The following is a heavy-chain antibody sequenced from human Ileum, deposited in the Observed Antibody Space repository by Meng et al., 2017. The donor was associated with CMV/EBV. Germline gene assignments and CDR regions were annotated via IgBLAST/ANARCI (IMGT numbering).Heavy chain of an antibody. V-gene: IGHV3-66*04. D-gene: IGHD1-26*01. CDR3: ARHRSGGDSEFDY. CDR2: LYRGGST. Sequence: GESLKISCAASGFTVNNNCMSWVRQAPGKGLEWVSTLYRGGSTYYSDSVKGQFTISRDNSKNTLYLQMNSLRAEDTAVYYCARHRSGGDSEFDYWGQGALVTVSS. CDR1: GFTVNNNC. J-gene: IGHJ4*02.